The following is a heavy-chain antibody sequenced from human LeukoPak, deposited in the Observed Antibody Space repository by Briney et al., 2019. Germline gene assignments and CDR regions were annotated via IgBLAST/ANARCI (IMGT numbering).Heavy chain of an antibody. J-gene: IGHJ5*02. CDR2: INHSGST. D-gene: IGHD6-13*01. CDR3: ARGRVYSSSWLRTPRWFDP. CDR1: GGSFSGYY. Sequence: SETLSLTCAVYGGSFSGYYWSWIRQPPGKGLEWIGEINHSGSTNYNPSLKSRVTISVDKSKNQSSLKLSSVPAADTAVYYCARGRVYSSSWLRTPRWFDPWGQGTLVTVSS. V-gene: IGHV4-34*01.